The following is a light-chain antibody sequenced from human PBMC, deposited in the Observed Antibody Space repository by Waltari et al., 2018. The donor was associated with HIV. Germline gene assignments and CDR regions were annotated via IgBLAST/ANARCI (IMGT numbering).Light chain of an antibody. J-gene: IGKJ4*01. CDR2: DAS. Sequence: AIQLTPSPSSPSASAGDRVTITCRASQGITSALAWYQQIPGKPPKFLIYDASSLADGVPSRFSGSGSGTDFTLTISSLHPEDFATYYCQQFNSYPLTFGGGTKVEI. CDR1: QGITSA. V-gene: IGKV1-13*02. CDR3: QQFNSYPLT.